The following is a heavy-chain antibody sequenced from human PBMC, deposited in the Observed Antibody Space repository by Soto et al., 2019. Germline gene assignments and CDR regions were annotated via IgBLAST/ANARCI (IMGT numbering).Heavy chain of an antibody. D-gene: IGHD3-16*01. CDR3: ARGGLITFGGVMGKFDP. CDR2: INAGNGNT. J-gene: IGHJ5*02. Sequence: QVQLVQSGAEVKKPGASVKVSCKASGYIFTTSAMHWVRQAPGQRLEWLGWINAGNGNTKYSQKFQGRVTITSDTAASTAYMELSSLRSEDTAVYYCARGGLITFGGVMGKFDPWGQGTLVTVSS. CDR1: GYIFTTSA. V-gene: IGHV1-3*01.